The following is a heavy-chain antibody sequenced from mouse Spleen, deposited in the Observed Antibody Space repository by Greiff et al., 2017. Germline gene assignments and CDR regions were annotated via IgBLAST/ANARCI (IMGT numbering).Heavy chain of an antibody. Sequence: EVQLVESGGGLVKLGGSLKLSCAASGFTFSSYYMSWVRQTPEKRLEWVATISSGGGSTYYPDSVKGRFTISRDNAKNTLYLQMSSLNSEDTAVYYCARDTGAFDYWGQGTTLTVSS. V-gene: IGHV5-12-1*01. J-gene: IGHJ2*01. CDR1: GFTFSSYY. CDR2: ISSGGGST. CDR3: ARDTGAFDY. D-gene: IGHD5-1-1*01.